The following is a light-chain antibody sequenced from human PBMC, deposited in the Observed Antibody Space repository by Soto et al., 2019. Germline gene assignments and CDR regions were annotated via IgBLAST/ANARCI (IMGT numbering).Light chain of an antibody. J-gene: IGKJ1*01. Sequence: DIVLTQSPATLSLSPGERATLSCRASKSVSSHLAWYQQKPGQSPRLLIYDASNRATGIPARFSGSGSGTYFTLTISSLAPEDFAFYFCQQRSHWPTFGQGTKVEIK. CDR3: QQRSHWPT. CDR1: KSVSSH. CDR2: DAS. V-gene: IGKV3-11*01.